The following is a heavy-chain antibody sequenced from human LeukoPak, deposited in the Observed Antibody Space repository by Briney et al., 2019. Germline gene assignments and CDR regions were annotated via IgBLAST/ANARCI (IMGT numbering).Heavy chain of an antibody. CDR3: ARGQNSGVSSWYYYYGMDV. CDR1: GGTFSSYA. D-gene: IGHD6-13*01. V-gene: IGHV1-69*04. Sequence: GASVKVSCKASGGTFSSYAISWVRQAPGQGLEWMGRIIPILGIANYAQKFQGRVTITADKSTSTACMELSSLRSEDTAVYYCARGQNSGVSSWYYYYGMDVWGQGTTVTVSS. J-gene: IGHJ6*02. CDR2: IIPILGIA.